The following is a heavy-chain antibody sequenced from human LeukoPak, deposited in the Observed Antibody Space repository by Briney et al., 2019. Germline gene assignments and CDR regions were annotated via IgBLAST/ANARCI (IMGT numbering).Heavy chain of an antibody. CDR2: IYYSGST. CDR1: GGSVSNYY. Sequence: SETLSLTCTVSGGSVSNYYWSWIRQPPGKGLEWIGHIYYSGSTNYNPSLNSRVTISLDTSMNQFSLNLSSVTAADTAVYYCARGRAYYDSTGYYAWGQGILVTVSS. CDR3: ARGRAYYDSTGYYA. D-gene: IGHD3-22*01. V-gene: IGHV4-59*02. J-gene: IGHJ5*02.